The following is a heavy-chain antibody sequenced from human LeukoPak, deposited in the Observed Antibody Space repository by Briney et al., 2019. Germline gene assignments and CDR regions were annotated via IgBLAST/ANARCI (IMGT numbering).Heavy chain of an antibody. J-gene: IGHJ4*02. CDR2: MNPNSGNT. Sequence: GASVKVSCKASGGTFSSYAINWVRQATGQGLEWMGWMNPNSGNTGYAQKFQGRVTITRNTSISTAYMELSSLRSEDTAVYYCATLDEYSGSYYYWGQGTLVTVSS. D-gene: IGHD1-26*01. V-gene: IGHV1-8*03. CDR1: GGTFSSYA. CDR3: ATLDEYSGSYYY.